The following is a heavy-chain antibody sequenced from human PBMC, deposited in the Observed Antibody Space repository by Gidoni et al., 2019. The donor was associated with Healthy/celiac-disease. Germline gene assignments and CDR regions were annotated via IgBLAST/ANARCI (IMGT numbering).Heavy chain of an antibody. J-gene: IGHJ4*02. V-gene: IGHV3-23*01. CDR3: EKSDGYSSSWYHPVVDY. CDR2: ISGSGGST. CDR1: GFPFRSYA. D-gene: IGHD6-13*01. Sequence: EVHLLESGRGLVQPVGSLRLSCVAAGFPFRSYAMSWVRQAQGKGLEWVSAISGSGGSTDYAESVKGRFNISRDNSKNTLYLQMNSLRAEDTAVYYCEKSDGYSSSWYHPVVDYWGQGTLVTVSS.